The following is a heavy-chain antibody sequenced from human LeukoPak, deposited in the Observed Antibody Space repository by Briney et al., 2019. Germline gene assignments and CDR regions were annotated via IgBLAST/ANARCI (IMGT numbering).Heavy chain of an antibody. Sequence: PSETLSLTCAVSGGSISSDNWWSWVRQPPGKGLEWIGEIHYSGSTNYNPSLKSRVTISVDTSKNRFSLKLSSVTAADTAVYYCARDRYSGYDGFGAFDIWGQGTMVTVSS. V-gene: IGHV4-4*02. CDR1: GGSISSDNW. CDR3: ARDRYSGYDGFGAFDI. J-gene: IGHJ3*02. D-gene: IGHD5-12*01. CDR2: IHYSGST.